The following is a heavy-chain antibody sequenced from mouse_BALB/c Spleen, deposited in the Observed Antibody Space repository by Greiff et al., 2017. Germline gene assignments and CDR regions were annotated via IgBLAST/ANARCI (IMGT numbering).Heavy chain of an antibody. J-gene: IGHJ4*01. CDR1: GFNIKDYY. CDR3: KRGYDDAMDY. V-gene: IGHV14-4*02. CDR2: IDPENGDT. D-gene: IGHD2-14*01. Sequence: EVQLVESGAELVRSGASVKLSCTASGFNIKDYYMHWVKQRPEQGLEWIGWIDPENGDTEYAPKFQGKATITADTSSNTAYLQLSSLTSEDTAVYYCKRGYDDAMDYWGQGTSVTVSS.